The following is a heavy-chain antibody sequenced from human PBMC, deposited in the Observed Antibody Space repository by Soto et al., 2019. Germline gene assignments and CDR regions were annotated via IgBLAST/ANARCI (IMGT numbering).Heavy chain of an antibody. J-gene: IGHJ6*02. CDR1: GGSFSGYY. Sequence: ETRSLTCAVYGGSFSGYYWSWIRQPPGKGLEWIGEINHSGSTNYNPSLKSRVTISVDTSKNQFSLRLSSVTAADTAVYYCARGGKWLVYYYYYGMDVWGQGTTVTVSS. V-gene: IGHV4-34*01. D-gene: IGHD6-19*01. CDR2: INHSGST. CDR3: ARGGKWLVYYYYYGMDV.